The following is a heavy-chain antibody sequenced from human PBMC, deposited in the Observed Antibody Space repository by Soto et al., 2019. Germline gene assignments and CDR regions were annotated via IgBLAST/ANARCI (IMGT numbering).Heavy chain of an antibody. J-gene: IGHJ3*02. V-gene: IGHV3-23*01. D-gene: IGHD2-21*01. Sequence: EVQLLESGGGLVQPGGSLEVSCRASGFNFGNYAMSWVRQAPGKGPEWVSSVGGDASDTHYADSVRGRFTISRDNSKNTLYLHMNSPRAEDTAIYFCAKDFIPRNSIYDPFDIWGQGTTVSVSS. CDR2: VGGDASDT. CDR1: GFNFGNYA. CDR3: AKDFIPRNSIYDPFDI.